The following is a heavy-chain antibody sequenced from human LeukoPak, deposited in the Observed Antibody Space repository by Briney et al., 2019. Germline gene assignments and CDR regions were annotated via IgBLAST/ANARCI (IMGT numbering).Heavy chain of an antibody. CDR2: INHSGST. CDR3: ARGPRYYYDSSGYLRNFDY. Sequence: PSETLSLTCAVYGGSFSGYYWSWIRQPPGKGLEWIGEINHSGSTNYNPSLKSRVTISVDTSKNQFSLKLSSVTAADTAVYYCARGPRYYYDSSGYLRNFDYWGQGTLVTVSS. CDR1: GGSFSGYY. V-gene: IGHV4-34*01. J-gene: IGHJ4*02. D-gene: IGHD3-22*01.